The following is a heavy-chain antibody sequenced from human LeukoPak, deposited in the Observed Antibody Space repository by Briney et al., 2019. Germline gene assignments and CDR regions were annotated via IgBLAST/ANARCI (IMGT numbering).Heavy chain of an antibody. CDR2: INPNSGGT. D-gene: IGHD6-19*01. Sequence: ASVKVSCKASAYTFTGYYMHWVRQAPGQGLEWMGWINPNSGGTNYAQKFQGRVTMTRDTSISTAYMELSRLRSDDTAVYYCARDLRSSSGWFDYYYYMDVWGKGTTVTISS. V-gene: IGHV1-2*02. J-gene: IGHJ6*03. CDR1: AYTFTGYY. CDR3: ARDLRSSSGWFDYYYYMDV.